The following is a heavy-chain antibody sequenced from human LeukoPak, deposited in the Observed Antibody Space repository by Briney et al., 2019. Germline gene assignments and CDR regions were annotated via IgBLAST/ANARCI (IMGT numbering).Heavy chain of an antibody. CDR2: ISISSSSI. D-gene: IGHD2-2*01. Sequence: PGGSLRLSCAASGFSFSSYTMNWVRQAPGKGLEWVSSISISSSSIYYADSVKGRFTISRDNFKNTLYLQMDSLRVEDTAVYYCARDLEAYCGSPRCYGLGVWGQGTLVTVSS. CDR3: ARDLEAYCGSPRCYGLGV. CDR1: GFSFSSYT. J-gene: IGHJ3*01. V-gene: IGHV3-21*01.